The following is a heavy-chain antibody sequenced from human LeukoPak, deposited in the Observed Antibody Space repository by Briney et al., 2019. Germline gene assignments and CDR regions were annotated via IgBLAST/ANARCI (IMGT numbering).Heavy chain of an antibody. Sequence: GASVKVSCKASGYTFKNYGISWVRQAPGQGLEWMGWISAYNGNTNYAQKFQGRVTMTTDTSTDTAYVEVRSLRSDDTALCYCARISLSGFWSTLNAFDIWGQGTMVTVSP. J-gene: IGHJ3*02. V-gene: IGHV1-18*01. CDR1: GYTFKNYG. D-gene: IGHD5-12*01. CDR2: ISAYNGNT. CDR3: ARISLSGFWSTLNAFDI.